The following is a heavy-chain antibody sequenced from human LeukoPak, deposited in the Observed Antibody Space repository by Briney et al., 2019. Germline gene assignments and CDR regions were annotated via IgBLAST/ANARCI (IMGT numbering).Heavy chain of an antibody. CDR2: IYARGNT. CDR3: VREMSYFGGIYYYYYMDV. Sequence: SETLSLTCNVSGGSISRYYWTWIRQPAGKGLEWIGHIYARGNTNYNPSLKSRVSMSVDTSRNQFSLRLNSVTAADTAVYYCVREMSYFGGIYYYYYMDVWGKGTTVTVSS. CDR1: GGSISRYY. J-gene: IGHJ6*03. V-gene: IGHV4-4*07. D-gene: IGHD2-15*01.